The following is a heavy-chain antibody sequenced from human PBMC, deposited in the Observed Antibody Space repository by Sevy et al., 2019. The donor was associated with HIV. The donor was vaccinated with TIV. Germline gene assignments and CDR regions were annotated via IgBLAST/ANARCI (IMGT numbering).Heavy chain of an antibody. J-gene: IGHJ6*03. CDR2: TYYRSKWYN. Sequence: SQNLSLTCAISGDSVSSNSAAWNWIRQSPSRGLEWLGRTYYRSKWYNDYAVSVKSRITINPDTSKNQFSLQLNSVTPEDTAVYYCARDTKLGMGYYYYYMDVWGKGTTVTVSS. CDR1: GDSVSSNSAA. CDR3: ARDTKLGMGYYYYYMDV. D-gene: IGHD7-27*01. V-gene: IGHV6-1*01.